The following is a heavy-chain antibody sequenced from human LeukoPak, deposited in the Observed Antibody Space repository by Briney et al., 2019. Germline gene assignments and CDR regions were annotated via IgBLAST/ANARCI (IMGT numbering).Heavy chain of an antibody. CDR2: IYYSGST. D-gene: IGHD3-22*01. J-gene: IGHJ4*02. Sequence: SETLSLTCTVSGGSISSSSYYWGWIRQPPGKGLVCIGSIYYSGSTYYNPSLKSRVTISVDTSKNQFSMKLSSVTAADTAVYYCARRSFETDSSGYPYYFDYWGQGTLVTVSS. V-gene: IGHV4-39*01. CDR1: GGSISSSSYY. CDR3: ARRSFETDSSGYPYYFDY.